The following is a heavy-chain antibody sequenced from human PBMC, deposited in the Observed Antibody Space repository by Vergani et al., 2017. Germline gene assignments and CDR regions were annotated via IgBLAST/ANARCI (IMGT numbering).Heavy chain of an antibody. CDR3: AKXAGTNYYYYYYMDV. D-gene: IGHD6-13*01. CDR2: ISYDGSNK. V-gene: IGHV3-30*18. CDR1: GFTFSSYG. J-gene: IGHJ6*03. Sequence: QVQLVESGGGVVQPGRSLRLSCAASGFTFSSYGMHWVRQAPGKGLEWVAVISYDGSNKYYADSVKGRFTISRDNSKNTLYLQMNSLRAEDTAVYYCAKXAGTNYYYYYYMDVWGKGTTVTVSS.